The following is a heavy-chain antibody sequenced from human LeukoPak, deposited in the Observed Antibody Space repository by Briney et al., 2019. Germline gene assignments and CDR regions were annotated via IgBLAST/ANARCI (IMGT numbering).Heavy chain of an antibody. V-gene: IGHV4-34*01. CDR3: GGGNRVGYYYYMDV. Sequence: SETLSLTCAVYGGSFSGYYWSWIRQPPGKGLEWIGEINHSGSTNYNPSLKSRVTISVDTSKNQFSLKLSSVTAADTAVYYCGGGNRVGYYYYMDVWGEGTTVTVSS. CDR2: INHSGST. J-gene: IGHJ6*03. D-gene: IGHD4-23*01. CDR1: GGSFSGYY.